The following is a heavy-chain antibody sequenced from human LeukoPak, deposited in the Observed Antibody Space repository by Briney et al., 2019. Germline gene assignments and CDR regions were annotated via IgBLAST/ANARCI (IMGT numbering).Heavy chain of an antibody. CDR2: INHSGST. CDR3: ARGPGYCSSTSCYSPYSSSPGLGGFDY. Sequence: KPSETLSLTCAVYGGSFSGYYWSWIRQPPGKGLEWIGEINHSGSTNYNPSLKSRVTISVDTSKNQFSLKLSSVTAADTAVYYCARGPGYCSSTSCYSPYSSSPGLGGFDYWGQGTLVTVSS. J-gene: IGHJ4*02. V-gene: IGHV4-34*01. D-gene: IGHD2-2*01. CDR1: GGSFSGYY.